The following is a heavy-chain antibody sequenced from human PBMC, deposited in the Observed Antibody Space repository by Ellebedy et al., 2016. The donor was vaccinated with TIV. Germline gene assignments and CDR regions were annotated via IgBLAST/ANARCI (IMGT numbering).Heavy chain of an antibody. CDR1: GYTFTSYD. CDR2: ISAYNGNT. V-gene: IGHV1-18*01. D-gene: IGHD3-9*01. Sequence: ASVKVSXKASGYTFTSYDINWVRQATGQGLEWMGWISAYNGNTNYAQKLQGRVTMTTDTSTSTAYMELRSLRSDDTAVYYCARDRGRYDILGNWGQGTLVTVSS. J-gene: IGHJ4*02. CDR3: ARDRGRYDILGN.